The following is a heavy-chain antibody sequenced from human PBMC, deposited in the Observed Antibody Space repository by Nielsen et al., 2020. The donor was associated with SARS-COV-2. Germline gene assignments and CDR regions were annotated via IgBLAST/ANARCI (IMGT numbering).Heavy chain of an antibody. J-gene: IGHJ4*02. CDR2: INTDGSRS. CDR1: GFTFSS. V-gene: IGHV3-74*01. Sequence: GESLKISCAASGFTFSSWVRQAPGKGLMWVSRINTDGSRSAYADSVKGRFTISRDNARDTLYLQMNSLSAEDTAVYYCVRVRDDGYYYDTGPFDYWGQGALVTVSS. D-gene: IGHD3-22*01. CDR3: VRVRDDGYYYDTGPFDY.